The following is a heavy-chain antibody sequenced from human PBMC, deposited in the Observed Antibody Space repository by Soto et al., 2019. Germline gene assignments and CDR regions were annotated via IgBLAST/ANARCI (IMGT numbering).Heavy chain of an antibody. CDR3: ARDLSVAGPDY. D-gene: IGHD6-19*01. CDR2: ISYDESDK. V-gene: IGHV3-30*03. J-gene: IGHJ4*02. CDR1: GFTFRSYA. Sequence: HPGGSLRLSCAASGFTFRSYAMHWFRQAPGKGLEWVAVISYDESDKYYADSLKGRFTISRDNSKNTLYLQMNSLRGEDTAVYYCARDLSVAGPDYWGQGTLVTVSS.